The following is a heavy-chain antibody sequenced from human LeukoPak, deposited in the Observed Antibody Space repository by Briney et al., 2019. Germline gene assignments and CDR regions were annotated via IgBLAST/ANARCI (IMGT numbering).Heavy chain of an antibody. CDR3: AINYYDSSGPYYGMDV. Sequence: APVKVSCKASGYTFTSYYMHWVRQAPGQGLEWMGIINPSGGSTSYAQKFQGRVTMTRDTSTSTVYMELSSLRSEDTAVYYCAINYYDSSGPYYGMDVWGQGTTVTVSS. V-gene: IGHV1-46*01. CDR1: GYTFTSYY. J-gene: IGHJ6*02. CDR2: INPSGGST. D-gene: IGHD3-22*01.